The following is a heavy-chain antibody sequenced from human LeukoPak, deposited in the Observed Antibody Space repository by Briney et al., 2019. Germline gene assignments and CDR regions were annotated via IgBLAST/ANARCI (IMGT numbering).Heavy chain of an antibody. D-gene: IGHD1-26*01. CDR1: GYTFTGYY. CDR3: AGSGSYSFGAFDI. Sequence: ASVKVSCKASGYTFTGYYMHWVRQAPGQGLEWMGWINPNSGGTNYAQKFQGRVTMTRDTSISTAYMELSRLRSDDTAVYYCAGSGSYSFGAFDIWGQGTMVTVSS. J-gene: IGHJ3*02. CDR2: INPNSGGT. V-gene: IGHV1-2*02.